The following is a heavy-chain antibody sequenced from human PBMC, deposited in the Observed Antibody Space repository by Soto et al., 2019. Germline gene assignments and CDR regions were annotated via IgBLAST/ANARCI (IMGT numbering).Heavy chain of an antibody. Sequence: PSETLSLTCAVYGGSFSGYYWTWIRQPPGTGLEWIGEINHSGSTNYSPSLKSRVTISVDTSKNQFSLKLSSVTAADTAVYYCARDMKGITMVRGVTNYYYYGMDVWGQGTTVTVSS. J-gene: IGHJ6*02. V-gene: IGHV4-34*01. CDR3: ARDMKGITMVRGVTNYYYYGMDV. CDR2: INHSGST. CDR1: GGSFSGYY. D-gene: IGHD3-10*01.